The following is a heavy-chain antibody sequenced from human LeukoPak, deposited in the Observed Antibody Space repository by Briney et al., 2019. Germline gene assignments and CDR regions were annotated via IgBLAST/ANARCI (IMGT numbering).Heavy chain of an antibody. CDR3: ARDWGSSGWYNWFDP. V-gene: IGHV3-74*01. CDR1: GNYW. D-gene: IGHD3-16*01. J-gene: IGHJ5*02. Sequence: GGSLRLSCAASGNYWMHWVRQAPGKGLVWVSHINSDGSWTSYADSVKGRLTISRDNSDNTLYLQMNSLRVEDTAVYYCARDWGSSGWYNWFDPWGQGILVTVSS. CDR2: INSDGSWT.